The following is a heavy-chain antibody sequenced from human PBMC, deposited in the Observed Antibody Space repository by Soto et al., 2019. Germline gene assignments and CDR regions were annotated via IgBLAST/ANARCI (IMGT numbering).Heavy chain of an antibody. Sequence: QLQLQESGSGLVKPSQTLSLTCAVSGGSISSGGYSWSWIRQPPGKGLEWIGYIYHSGSTYYNPSLKSRVTISVDRSQNQFSLKLSSVTAADTAVYYCARAYCGGDCYLYYFDYWGQGTLVTVSS. CDR3: ARAYCGGDCYLYYFDY. V-gene: IGHV4-30-2*01. CDR2: IYHSGST. D-gene: IGHD2-21*02. CDR1: GGSISSGGYS. J-gene: IGHJ4*02.